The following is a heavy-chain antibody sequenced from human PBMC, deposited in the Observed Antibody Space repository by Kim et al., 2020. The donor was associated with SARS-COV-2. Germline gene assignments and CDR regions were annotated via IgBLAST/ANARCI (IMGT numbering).Heavy chain of an antibody. CDR1: GLTVSSNY. Sequence: GGSLRLSCAASGLTVSSNYMSWVRQAPGRGLEWVSIIYRGGSTYYADSVKGRFTISRDSSKNTLYLQMNSLRAEDTAVYYCARRMNTNWSIDYWGQGTLVTVSS. V-gene: IGHV3-66*01. CDR2: IYRGGST. J-gene: IGHJ4*02. CDR3: ARRMNTNWSIDY. D-gene: IGHD1-1*01.